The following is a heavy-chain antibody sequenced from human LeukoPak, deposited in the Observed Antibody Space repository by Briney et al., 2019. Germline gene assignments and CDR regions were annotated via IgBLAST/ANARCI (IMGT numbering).Heavy chain of an antibody. CDR2: TSYDGSDK. CDR3: ARDEYTYGRAGQFDY. V-gene: IGHV3-30*01. CDR1: GFTFSTYA. D-gene: IGHD3-10*01. J-gene: IGHJ4*02. Sequence: GRSLRLSCAASGFTFSTYAMHWVRQAPGKGLEWVAVTSYDGSDKYYADSVKGRFTISRDNSKNTLDLQVNSLRAEDTAVYYCARDEYTYGRAGQFDYWGQGTLVTVSS.